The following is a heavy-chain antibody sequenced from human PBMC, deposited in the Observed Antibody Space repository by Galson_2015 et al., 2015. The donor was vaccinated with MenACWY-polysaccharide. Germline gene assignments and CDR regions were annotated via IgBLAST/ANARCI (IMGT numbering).Heavy chain of an antibody. Sequence: SLRLSCAASGFTFTSYAMSWVRQAPGKGLEWVSAIRSSGTNTYYADSVKGQIPISRDNSKNTQYMQMNSLRAEDTAVYYWAKGPYYFARSAGLCGLWGQGTLVTVSS. D-gene: IGHD2/OR15-2a*01. CDR1: GFTFTSYA. V-gene: IGHV3-23*01. J-gene: IGHJ4*02. CDR3: AKGPYYFARSAGLCGL. CDR2: IRSSGTNT.